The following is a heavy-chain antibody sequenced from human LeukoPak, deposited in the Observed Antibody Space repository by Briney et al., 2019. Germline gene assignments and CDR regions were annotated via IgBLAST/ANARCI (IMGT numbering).Heavy chain of an antibody. V-gene: IGHV4-59*01. Sequence: SETLSLTCTVSGGSIRSYYWSWIRQPPGKGLEWIGYIYYSGSTNYNPSLRSRVTISVGTSKNQFSLKLSSVTAADTAVYYCARGGGLLSYYYYMDVWGKGTTVTISS. D-gene: IGHD2-2*01. CDR3: ARGGGLLSYYYYMDV. CDR2: IYYSGST. J-gene: IGHJ6*03. CDR1: GGSIRSYY.